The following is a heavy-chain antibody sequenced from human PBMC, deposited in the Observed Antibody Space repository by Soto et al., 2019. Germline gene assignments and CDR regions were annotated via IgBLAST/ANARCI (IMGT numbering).Heavy chain of an antibody. D-gene: IGHD6-13*01. V-gene: IGHV4-39*02. J-gene: IGHJ4*02. CDR2: IYYSGST. CDR3: ARALHSSSTFDY. CDR1: GGSISSSSYY. Sequence: QLRLQESGPGLVKPSETLSLTCTVSGGSISSSSYYWGWIRQPPGKGLEWIGRIYYSGSTYYNPSLKSRVPISVDTSKNQFSLKLNSVTAADTAVYYCARALHSSSTFDYWGQGTLVTVSS.